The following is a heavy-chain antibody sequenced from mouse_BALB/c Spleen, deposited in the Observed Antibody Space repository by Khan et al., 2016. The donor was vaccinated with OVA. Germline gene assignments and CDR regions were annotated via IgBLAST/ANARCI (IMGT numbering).Heavy chain of an antibody. CDR1: GYSITSDYA. CDR3: ARDGSRYNYAMDY. J-gene: IGHJ4*01. V-gene: IGHV3-2*02. Sequence: EVQLQESGPGLVKPSQSLSLTCTVTGYSITSDYAWYWIRPFPGNTLEWMGYISYSGSTNYNPSLKSRISITRDTSKNQFILQLNSVTTEDTATYYCARDGSRYNYAMDYWGQGTSVTVSA. CDR2: ISYSGST. D-gene: IGHD2-3*01.